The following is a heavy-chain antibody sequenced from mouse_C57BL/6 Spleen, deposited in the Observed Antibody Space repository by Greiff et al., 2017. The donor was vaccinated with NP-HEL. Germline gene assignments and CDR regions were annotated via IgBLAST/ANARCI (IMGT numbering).Heavy chain of an antibody. CDR1: GYSITSGYY. Sequence: VQLKESGPGLVKPSQSLSLTCSVTGYSITSGYYWNWIRQFPGNKLEWMGYISYDGSNNYNPSLKNRISITRDTSKNQFFLKLNSVTTEDTATYYCARTGNDYDPDYWGQGTTLTVSS. CDR3: ARTGNDYDPDY. D-gene: IGHD2-4*01. J-gene: IGHJ2*01. V-gene: IGHV3-6*01. CDR2: ISYDGSN.